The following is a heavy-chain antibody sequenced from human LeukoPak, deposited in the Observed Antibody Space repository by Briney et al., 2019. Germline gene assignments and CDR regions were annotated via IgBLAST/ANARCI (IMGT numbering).Heavy chain of an antibody. V-gene: IGHV3-23*01. CDR1: GFTFSNYA. CDR2: ISGSGDNT. J-gene: IGHJ4*02. CDR3: AKGSYYDSSGSFYFGY. D-gene: IGHD3-22*01. Sequence: GGSLRLSCAASGFTFSNYAMSWVRQAPGKGLEWVSGISGSGDNTYYADSVKGRFTISRDNSKNTLYVQVNSLGTEDTAAYYCAKGSYYDSSGSFYFGYWGQGTLVTVSS.